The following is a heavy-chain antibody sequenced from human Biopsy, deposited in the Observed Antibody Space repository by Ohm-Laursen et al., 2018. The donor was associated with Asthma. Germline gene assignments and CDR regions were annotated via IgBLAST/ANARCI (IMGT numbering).Heavy chain of an antibody. CDR3: VHTLVGLKAFDF. CDR1: GFSLSTSGGG. J-gene: IGHJ4*02. D-gene: IGHD1-26*01. V-gene: IGHV2-5*02. Sequence: TQTLTLPGTFSGFSLSTSGGGVGWIRQPPGKALEWLGNIYWDDDKRYSPSLQSRLTITRDTPKDQVVLTMTNMGPVDTGTYYCVHTLVGLKAFDFWGQGTLVTVSS. CDR2: IYWDDDK.